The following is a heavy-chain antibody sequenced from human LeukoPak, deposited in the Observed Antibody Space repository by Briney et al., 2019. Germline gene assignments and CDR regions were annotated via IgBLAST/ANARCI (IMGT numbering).Heavy chain of an antibody. D-gene: IGHD3-22*01. J-gene: IGHJ5*02. CDR3: ARPYYYDSRIDP. CDR2: MYYSGST. CDR1: GGSIDSGDYY. Sequence: SQTLSLTCTVSGGSIDSGDYYWSWIRQPPGKGLEWIAYMYYSGSTYYNPSLKSRVTMSADTSKNQLSLKLSSVTAADTAVYYCARPYYYDSRIDPWGQGILVTVSS. V-gene: IGHV4-30-4*01.